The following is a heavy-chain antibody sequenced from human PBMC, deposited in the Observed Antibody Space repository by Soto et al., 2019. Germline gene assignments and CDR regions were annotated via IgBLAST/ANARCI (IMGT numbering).Heavy chain of an antibody. V-gene: IGHV4-30-4*01. D-gene: IGHD3-10*01. CDR2: IYYSGST. CDR3: ARAPSLWFGELADGGGGCWFDP. Sequence: QVQLQESGPGLVKPSQTLSLTCTVSGGSISSGDYYWSWIRQPPGKGLEWIWYIYYSGSTYYNPSLKSRVTISVDTSKNQFSLKLSSVTAADTAVYYCARAPSLWFGELADGGGGCWFDPWGQGTLVTVSS. J-gene: IGHJ5*02. CDR1: GGSISSGDYY.